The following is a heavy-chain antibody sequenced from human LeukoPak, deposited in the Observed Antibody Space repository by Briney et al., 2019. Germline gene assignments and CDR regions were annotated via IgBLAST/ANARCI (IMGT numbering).Heavy chain of an antibody. CDR1: GFTFSSYS. V-gene: IGHV3-21*01. D-gene: IGHD6-19*01. Sequence: GGSLRLSCAASGFTFSSYSMNWVRQAPGKGLEWVSSISTSSSYIYSADSVRGRFTISRDNAKNSLYLQMNSLRAEDTAVYYCARLHTSGWYFDIWGQGTMVTASS. CDR3: ARLHTSGWYFDI. CDR2: ISTSSSYI. J-gene: IGHJ3*02.